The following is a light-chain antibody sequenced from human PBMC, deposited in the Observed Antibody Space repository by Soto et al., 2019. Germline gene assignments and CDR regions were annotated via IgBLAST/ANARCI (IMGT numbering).Light chain of an antibody. CDR2: WAS. J-gene: IGKJ2*01. V-gene: IGKV4-1*01. CDR3: QQYYSPPYT. CDR1: QSVLYSSNNKNY. Sequence: DIVMTQSPDSLAVSLGERATINCKSSQSVLYSSNNKNYLAWYQQKPGQPPKLLIYWASIRESGVPDRFSGSGSGTDFTLNISSLQADDVAVYYCQQYYSPPYTFGQGTKLEIK.